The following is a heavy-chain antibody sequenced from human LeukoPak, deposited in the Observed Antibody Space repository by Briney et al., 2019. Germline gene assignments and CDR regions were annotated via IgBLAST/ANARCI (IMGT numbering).Heavy chain of an antibody. J-gene: IGHJ6*02. D-gene: IGHD1-26*01. CDR2: IYYSGNT. V-gene: IGHV4-39*07. CDR1: GGSVGISSYF. CDR3: ARDNMAVGSYDTSSDYYYYGMDV. Sequence: SETLSLTCNVSGGSVGISSYFWGWIRQPPGKGLEWIGSIYYSGNTYYNPSLKSRVTISIDTSKNQFSLKLSSVTAADTAVYYCARDNMAVGSYDTSSDYYYYGMDVWGQGTTVTVSS.